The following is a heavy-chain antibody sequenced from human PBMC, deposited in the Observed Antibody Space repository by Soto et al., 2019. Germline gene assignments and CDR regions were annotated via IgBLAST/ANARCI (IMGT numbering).Heavy chain of an antibody. CDR1: GFTFSSYA. CDR3: ARVLGGMATVPFDY. Sequence: QVQLVESGGGVVQPGRSLRLSCAASGFTFSSYAMHWVRQAPGTGLAWVAVISYEGSNKYYADSVKGRFTISRDNSKNTLHLQMNSLRTEDTAVYYCARVLGGMATVPFDYWGQGALVTVSS. V-gene: IGHV3-30-3*01. CDR2: ISYEGSNK. D-gene: IGHD4-4*01. J-gene: IGHJ4*02.